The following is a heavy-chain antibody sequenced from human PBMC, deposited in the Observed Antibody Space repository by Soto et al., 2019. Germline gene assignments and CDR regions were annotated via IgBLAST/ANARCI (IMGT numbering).Heavy chain of an antibody. D-gene: IGHD4-17*01. CDR1: GGSISSGGYY. CDR2: IYYSGST. V-gene: IGHV4-31*03. Sequence: SETLSLTCTVSGGSISSGGYYWSWIRQHPGKGLEWNGYIYYSGSTYYNPSLKSRVTISVDTSKNQFSLKLSSVTAADTAVYYCARDRQPDYGDYYYYYYGMDVWGQGTTVTVSS. J-gene: IGHJ6*02. CDR3: ARDRQPDYGDYYYYYYGMDV.